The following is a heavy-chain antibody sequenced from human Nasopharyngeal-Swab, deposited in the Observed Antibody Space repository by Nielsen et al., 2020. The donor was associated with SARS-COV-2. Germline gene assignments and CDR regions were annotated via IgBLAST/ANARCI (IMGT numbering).Heavy chain of an antibody. CDR1: GPTFSSYA. V-gene: IGHV3-30*04. CDR3: ARGSHIALMVYAINY. CDR2: ISYDGSDK. Sequence: GESLKISCAASGPTFSSYAMHWVRQTPGKGLEWVAVISYDGSDKKYADSVKGRFTISRDNSKNSLYLQMNSLRAEDTAVYYCARGSHIALMVYAINYWGQGTLVTVSS. D-gene: IGHD2-8*01. J-gene: IGHJ4*02.